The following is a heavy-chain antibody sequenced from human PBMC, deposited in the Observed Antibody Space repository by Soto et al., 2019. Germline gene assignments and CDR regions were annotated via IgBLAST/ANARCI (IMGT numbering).Heavy chain of an antibody. J-gene: IGHJ4*02. V-gene: IGHV4-34*01. CDR1: GGSFSGYY. Sequence: QVQLQQWGAGLLKPSETLSLTCAVYGGSFSGYYWSWIRQPPGKGLEWIGEINHSGSTNYNPYLKSRVTISVDTSKNQFSLKLSSVTAADTAVYYCARDQYYYDSSGYYYGMVGGQGTLVTVSS. CDR3: ARDQYYYDSSGYYYGMV. CDR2: INHSGST. D-gene: IGHD3-22*01.